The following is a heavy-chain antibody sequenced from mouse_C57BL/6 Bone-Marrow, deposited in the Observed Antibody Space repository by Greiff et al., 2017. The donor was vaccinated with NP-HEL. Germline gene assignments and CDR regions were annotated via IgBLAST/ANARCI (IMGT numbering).Heavy chain of an antibody. V-gene: IGHV7-3*01. CDR1: GFTFTDYY. Sequence: EVKLVESGGGLAQPGGSLSLSCAASGFTFTDYYMSWVRQPPGKALEWLGFIRNKANGYTTEYSASVKGRFTISRDNSQSILYLQMNALRAEDSATYYCARYDGSSWYFDVWGTGTTVTVSS. CDR3: ARYDGSSWYFDV. D-gene: IGHD1-1*01. CDR2: IRNKANGYTT. J-gene: IGHJ1*03.